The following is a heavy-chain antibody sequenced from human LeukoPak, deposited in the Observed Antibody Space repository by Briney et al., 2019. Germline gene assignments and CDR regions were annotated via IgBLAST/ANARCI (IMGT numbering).Heavy chain of an antibody. J-gene: IGHJ4*02. Sequence: SETLSLTCAVYGGSSSGYYWSWIRQPPGKGLEWIGEINHSGSTNYNPSLKSRVTISVDTSKNQFSLKLSSVTAADTAVYYCARGYGSGRIFDYWGQGTLVTVSS. CDR3: ARGYGSGRIFDY. D-gene: IGHD3-10*01. V-gene: IGHV4-34*01. CDR1: GGSSSGYY. CDR2: INHSGST.